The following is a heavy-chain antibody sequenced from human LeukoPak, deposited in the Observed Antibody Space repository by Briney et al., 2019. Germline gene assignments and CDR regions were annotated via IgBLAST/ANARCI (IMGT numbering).Heavy chain of an antibody. V-gene: IGHV1-8*01. CDR1: GYTLTSYD. CDR3: ARASSTSCFFKVTKCSYYYYYYMDV. Sequence: ASVKVSCKASGYTLTSYDIDWVRQAPGQGLEWMGWMNPNSGNTGYAQKFQGRVTMTRNTSISTAYMVLSSLRSEDTAVYYCARASSTSCFFKVTKCSYYYYYYMDVWGKGTTVTVSS. D-gene: IGHD2-2*01. J-gene: IGHJ6*03. CDR2: MNPNSGNT.